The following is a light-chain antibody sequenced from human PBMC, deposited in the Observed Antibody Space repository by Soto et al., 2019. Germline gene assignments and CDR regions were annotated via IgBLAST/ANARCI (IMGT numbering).Light chain of an antibody. CDR3: QQHYSYPLT. V-gene: IGKV1-8*01. CDR1: QGISKY. J-gene: IGKJ4*01. CDR2: TAS. Sequence: AIRMTQSPSSISAFTGDRVTITCRATQGISKYLAWYQQKPGKAPKLLIYTASTLQSGVPSRFSGSGSGTDFTLTITYLQSEDSXTYYCQQHYSYPLTFGGGTKVEIK.